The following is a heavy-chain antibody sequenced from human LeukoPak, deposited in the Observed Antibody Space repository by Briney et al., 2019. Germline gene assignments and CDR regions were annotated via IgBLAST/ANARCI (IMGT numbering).Heavy chain of an antibody. D-gene: IGHD6-13*01. CDR1: GFTFSSYD. J-gene: IGHJ4*02. Sequence: GGSLTLSCTASGFTFSSYDMHWVRQAPGEGLEGVAFIRYDGSNKYYTDSVKGRFTISRDNSKNTLSLQMNSLRAEDTAVYYCARGDGTWSGLYFHYWGQGTLVTVSS. CDR2: IRYDGSNK. V-gene: IGHV3-30*02. CDR3: ARGDGTWSGLYFHY.